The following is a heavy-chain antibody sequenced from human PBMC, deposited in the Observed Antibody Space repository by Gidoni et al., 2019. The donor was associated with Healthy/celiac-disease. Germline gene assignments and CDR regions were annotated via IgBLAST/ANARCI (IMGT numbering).Heavy chain of an antibody. V-gene: IGHV4-34*01. CDR3: ARYYSNWYNWFDP. CDR1: GGSFCGYY. Sequence: QVQLQQWGAGLLKPSETLSLTCAVYGGSFCGYYWSWIRQPPGKGLEWIGEINHRGSTNYNPSLKSRVTISVDTSKNQFSLKLSSVTAADTAVYYCARYYSNWYNWFDPWGQGTLVTVSS. J-gene: IGHJ5*02. CDR2: INHRGST. D-gene: IGHD4-4*01.